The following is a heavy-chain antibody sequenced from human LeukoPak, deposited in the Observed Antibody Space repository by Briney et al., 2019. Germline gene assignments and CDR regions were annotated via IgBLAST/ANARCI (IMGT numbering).Heavy chain of an antibody. Sequence: SETLSLTCTVSGDSISRYYWSWIRQPPGKGLECIGYIYYTGTTNYNPSLKSRATMSVDTSKNQFSLRLKSVTAADTAVYNCARHTERGQQLADWGQGILVTVAS. D-gene: IGHD6-13*01. CDR3: ARHTERGQQLAD. V-gene: IGHV4-59*08. CDR1: GDSISRYY. CDR2: IYYTGTT. J-gene: IGHJ4*02.